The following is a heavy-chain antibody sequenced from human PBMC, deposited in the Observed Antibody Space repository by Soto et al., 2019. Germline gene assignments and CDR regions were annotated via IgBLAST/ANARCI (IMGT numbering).Heavy chain of an antibody. V-gene: IGHV4-59*12. CDR3: ARVTTA. D-gene: IGHD2-21*02. CDR2: IYHSVST. Sequence: SETLSLTCTVSGGSISSYYWSWIRQPPGKGLEWIGYIYHSVSTYYNPSLKSRVTISVDRSKNQFSLKLSSVTAADTAVYYCARVTTAWGKGTLVTVSS. J-gene: IGHJ4*02. CDR1: GGSISSYY.